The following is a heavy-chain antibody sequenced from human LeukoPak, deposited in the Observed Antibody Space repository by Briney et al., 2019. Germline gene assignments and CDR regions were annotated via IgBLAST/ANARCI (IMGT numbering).Heavy chain of an antibody. V-gene: IGHV1-18*01. CDR3: AREDCSGGSCYSLSLTPVFHVFDI. CDR2: ISAYNGNT. CDR1: GYTFTNYG. Sequence: GASVKVSCKASGYTFTNYGISWVRQAPGQGLEWMGWISAYNGNTNYAQKLQGRVTMTTDTSTSTAYMNLRSLRSDDTAMYYCAREDCSGGSCYSLSLTPVFHVFDIWGQGTMVTVSS. D-gene: IGHD2-15*01. J-gene: IGHJ3*02.